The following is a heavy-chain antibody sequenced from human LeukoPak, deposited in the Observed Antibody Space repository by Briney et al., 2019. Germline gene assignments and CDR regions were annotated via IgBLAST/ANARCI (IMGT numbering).Heavy chain of an antibody. V-gene: IGHV3-30*03. D-gene: IGHD2-21*02. J-gene: IGHJ1*01. Sequence: GGSLRLSCAASGFTFSSYSLNWVRRAPGKGLEWVAVISYDGSNKYYADSVKGRFTISRDNSKNTLYLQMNSLRAEDTAVYYCARDLGLAYCGGDCYSFQHWGQGTLVTVSS. CDR3: ARDLGLAYCGGDCYSFQH. CDR1: GFTFSSYS. CDR2: ISYDGSNK.